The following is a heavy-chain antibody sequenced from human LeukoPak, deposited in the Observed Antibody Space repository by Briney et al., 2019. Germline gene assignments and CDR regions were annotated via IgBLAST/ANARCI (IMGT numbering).Heavy chain of an antibody. J-gene: IGHJ4*02. Sequence: GESLKISCKASGYRVTTYWFGWVRQMPGKGLEGMGIIYPGDSDARYSPSFQGQVTISADKSISTAYLQWSSLKASDSAMYYCASGDDYGDPKFDYWGQGTLVTVSS. D-gene: IGHD4-17*01. CDR2: IYPGDSDA. CDR3: ASGDDYGDPKFDY. V-gene: IGHV5-51*01. CDR1: GYRVTTYW.